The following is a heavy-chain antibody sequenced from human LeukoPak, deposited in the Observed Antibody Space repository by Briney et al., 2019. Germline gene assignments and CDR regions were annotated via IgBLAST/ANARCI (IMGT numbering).Heavy chain of an antibody. J-gene: IGHJ4*02. V-gene: IGHV1-2*06. CDR1: GYTFTGYY. CDR2: ISPYSGGT. CDR3: ARVEITVISLGFDC. Sequence: ASVKVSCKTSGYTFTGYYIHWVRQAPGQGLEWMGRISPYSGGTKYTQKFQGRVTMTRDTSVSTAYMELSSLRSDDTAVYYCARVEITVISLGFDCWGQGTLVTVSS. D-gene: IGHD4-17*01.